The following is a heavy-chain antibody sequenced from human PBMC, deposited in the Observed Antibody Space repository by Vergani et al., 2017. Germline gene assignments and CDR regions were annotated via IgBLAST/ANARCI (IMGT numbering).Heavy chain of an antibody. CDR1: GGTFSSYA. V-gene: IGHV1-69*13. CDR2: IIPIFGTA. CDR3: ARGGLYSGSWATGYGMDV. Sequence: QVQLVQSGAEVKKPGSSVKVSCKASGGTFSSYAISWVRQAPGQGLEWMGRIIPIFGTANYAQKFQGRVTITADESTSTAYMELSSLSSEDTAVYYCARGGLYSGSWATGYGMDVWGQGTTVTVSS. J-gene: IGHJ6*02. D-gene: IGHD1-26*01.